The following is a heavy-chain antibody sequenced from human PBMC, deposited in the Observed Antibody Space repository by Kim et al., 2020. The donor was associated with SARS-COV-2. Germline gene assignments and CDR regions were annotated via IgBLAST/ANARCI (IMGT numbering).Heavy chain of an antibody. J-gene: IGHJ4*02. D-gene: IGHD6-19*01. CDR2: ISSSSSYI. CDR1: GFTFSSYS. V-gene: IGHV3-21*01. CDR3: ARDLRGSGWYYFDY. Sequence: GGALRLSCAASGFTFSSYSMNWVRQAPGKGMEWVSSISSSSSYIYYADSVKGRFTISRDNAKNSLYLQMNSLRAEDTAVYYCARDLRGSGWYYFDYWGQGTLVTVSS.